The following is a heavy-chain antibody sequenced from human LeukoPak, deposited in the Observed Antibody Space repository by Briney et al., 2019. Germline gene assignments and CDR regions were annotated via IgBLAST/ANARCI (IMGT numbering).Heavy chain of an antibody. CDR1: GGSFSGYY. V-gene: IGHV4-34*01. CDR2: INHSGST. CDR3: ARGTRRPYYDILTGYYRVYYFDY. Sequence: SETLSLTCAVYGGSFSGYYWSWIRQPPGKGLEWIGEINHSGSTNYNPSLKSRVTISADTSKSQFSLKLSSVTAADTAVYYCARGTRRPYYDILTGYYRVYYFDYWGQGTLVTVSS. J-gene: IGHJ4*02. D-gene: IGHD3-9*01.